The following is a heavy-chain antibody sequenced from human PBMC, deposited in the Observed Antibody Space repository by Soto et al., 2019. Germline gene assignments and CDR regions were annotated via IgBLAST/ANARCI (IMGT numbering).Heavy chain of an antibody. J-gene: IGHJ4*02. V-gene: IGHV3-21*01. Sequence: EVQLVESGGGLVKPGGSLRLSCAASGFTFSGYSMNWVRQAPGKGLEWVSSISRSSSYIYYADSVKGRFTISRDNAKNSLYLQMNSLRAEDTAVSYCARPGSLGSFDYWGQGTLVTVSS. CDR3: ARPGSLGSFDY. CDR2: ISRSSSYI. D-gene: IGHD7-27*01. CDR1: GFTFSGYS.